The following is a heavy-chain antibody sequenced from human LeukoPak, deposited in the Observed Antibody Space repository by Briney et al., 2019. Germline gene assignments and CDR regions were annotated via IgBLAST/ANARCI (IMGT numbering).Heavy chain of an antibody. CDR3: AKRGVVIRVILVGFHKEAYYFDS. CDR1: GFTLSDYY. V-gene: IGHV3-11*01. Sequence: GGSLRLSCAASGFTLSDYYMSWIRQAPGKGLEWVSYISSSGNTIYYADSVKGRFTISRDNPKNTLFLQMKSLRAEDTAVYFCAKRGVVIRVILVGFHKEAYYFDSWGQGALVTVSS. D-gene: IGHD3-22*01. CDR2: ISSSGNTI. J-gene: IGHJ4*02.